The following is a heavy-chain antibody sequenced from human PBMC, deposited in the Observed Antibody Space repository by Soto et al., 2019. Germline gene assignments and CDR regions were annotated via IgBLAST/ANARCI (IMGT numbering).Heavy chain of an antibody. D-gene: IGHD1-26*01. V-gene: IGHV1-69*01. CDR3: ARALVGASLVVGRSYVMDV. CDR1: GGTFSSYA. J-gene: IGHJ6*02. CDR2: IIPIFGTA. Sequence: QVQLVQSGAEVKKPGSSVKVSCKAAGGTFSSYAISWVRQAPGQGLEWMGGIIPIFGTANSAQKFQGRVTITADESTSTAYMELSILRSEDTAVYYCARALVGASLVVGRSYVMDVWGQGTTVTVSS.